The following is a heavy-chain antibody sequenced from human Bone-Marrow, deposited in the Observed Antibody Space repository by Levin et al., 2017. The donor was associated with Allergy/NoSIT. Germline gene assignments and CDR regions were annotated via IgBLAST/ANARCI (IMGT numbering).Heavy chain of an antibody. CDR1: GFSFSSYW. CDR3: ARHNYQYFDY. CDR2: IKPDGSDN. Sequence: GGSLRLSCVASGFSFSSYWMTWVHQAPGKGLEWVGNIKPDGSDNYFVDSVKGRLTISRDNAKNSLYLQMNSLRAEDTAVYYCARHNYQYFDYWGQGTLVTVSS. J-gene: IGHJ4*02. V-gene: IGHV3-7*01. D-gene: IGHD3-10*01.